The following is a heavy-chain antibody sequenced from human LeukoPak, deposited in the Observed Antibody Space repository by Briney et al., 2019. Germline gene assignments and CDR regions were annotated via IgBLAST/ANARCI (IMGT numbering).Heavy chain of an antibody. J-gene: IGHJ4*02. D-gene: IGHD6-13*01. Sequence: SVKVSCKASGGTFSSYAISWVRQAPGQGLEWMGGVIPIFGTANYAQKFQGRVTITADESTSTAYMELSSLRSEDTAVYYCARSTGGYSSSWYDYWGQGTLVTVSS. CDR2: VIPIFGTA. V-gene: IGHV1-69*01. CDR3: ARSTGGYSSSWYDY. CDR1: GGTFSSYA.